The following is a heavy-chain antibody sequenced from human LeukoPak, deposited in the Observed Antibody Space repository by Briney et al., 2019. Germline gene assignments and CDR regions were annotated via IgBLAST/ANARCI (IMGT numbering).Heavy chain of an antibody. V-gene: IGHV4-38-2*02. J-gene: IGHJ4*02. CDR3: ARSLVGATPRGYFDY. CDR2: IYHSGST. Sequence: SETLSLTCTVPGYSISSGYYWGWIRQPPGKGLEWIGSIYHSGSTYYNPSLKSRVTISVDTSKNQFSLNLSSVTAADTAVYYCARSLVGATPRGYFDYWGQGTLVTVSS. D-gene: IGHD1-26*01. CDR1: GYSISSGYY.